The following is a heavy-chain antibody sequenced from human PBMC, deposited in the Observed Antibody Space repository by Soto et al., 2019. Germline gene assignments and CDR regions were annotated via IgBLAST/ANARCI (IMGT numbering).Heavy chain of an antibody. J-gene: IGHJ6*03. CDR3: SRARDIVATIWEPQEYYYYMDV. CDR1: GYTFTSYG. CDR2: ISAYNGNT. Sequence: GASVKVSCKASGYTFTSYGISWVRQAPGQGLEWKGWISAYNGNTNYAQKLQGRVTMTTDTSTSTAYMELRSLRSDDTAVYYCSRARDIVATIWEPQEYYYYMDVWGKGTTVTVSS. D-gene: IGHD5-12*01. V-gene: IGHV1-18*01.